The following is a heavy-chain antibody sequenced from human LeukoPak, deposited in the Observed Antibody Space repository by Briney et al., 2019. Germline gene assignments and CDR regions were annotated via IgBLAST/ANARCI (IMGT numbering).Heavy chain of an antibody. CDR2: ISSSSSTI. V-gene: IGHV3-48*01. CDR3: ARSPDLEWLLPFDY. CDR1: GFTFSSYS. D-gene: IGHD3-3*01. J-gene: IGHJ4*02. Sequence: GGSLRLSCAASGFTFSSYSMNWVRQAPGKGLEWVSYISSSSSTIYYADSVKGRFTISRDNAKNSLYLQMNSLRAEDTAVYYCARSPDLEWLLPFDYWGQGTLVTVSS.